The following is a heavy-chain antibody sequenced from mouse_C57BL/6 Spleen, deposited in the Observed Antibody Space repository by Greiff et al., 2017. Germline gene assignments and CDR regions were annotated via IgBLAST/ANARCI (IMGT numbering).Heavy chain of an antibody. CDR2: IDPSDSYT. Sequence: VQLQQPGAELVKPGASVKLSCKASGYTFTSYWMQWVKQRPGQGLEWIGEIDPSDSYTNYNQKFKGKATLTVDTSSSTAYMQLSSLTSEDSAVDYCARTTSNWYFDVWGTGTTVTVSS. CDR3: ARTTSNWYFDV. CDR1: GYTFTSYW. V-gene: IGHV1-50*01. J-gene: IGHJ1*03.